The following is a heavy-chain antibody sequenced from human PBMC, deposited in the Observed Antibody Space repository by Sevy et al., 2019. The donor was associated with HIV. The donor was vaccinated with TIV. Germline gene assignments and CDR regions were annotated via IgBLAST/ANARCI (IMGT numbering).Heavy chain of an antibody. J-gene: IGHJ5*02. Sequence: ASVKVSCKASGYNFYIHWVRQAPGQGLERMGRVTPNIGTTSYAQKFQDRVAMTMDTSINTDYMELSGLKSDDTAIYYDAGQSLGWYNWFDPWGQGTLVTVSS. CDR2: VTPNIGTT. CDR3: AGQSLGWYNWFDP. D-gene: IGHD6-19*01. V-gene: IGHV1-2*06. CDR1: GYNFY.